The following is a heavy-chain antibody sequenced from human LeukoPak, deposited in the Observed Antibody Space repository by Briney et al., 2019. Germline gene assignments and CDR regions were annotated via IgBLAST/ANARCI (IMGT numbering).Heavy chain of an antibody. J-gene: IGHJ4*02. V-gene: IGHV3-7*01. Sequence: GGSLRLSCGASGVTFSEYWMTWVRQAPGRGPEWVANIKGDGSKIYYVDSVKGRFTISRDNDKNSLYLQMNNLRVEDTAVYHCARDGSCFDFWGQGALVTVSS. D-gene: IGHD2-15*01. CDR2: IKGDGSKI. CDR3: ARDGSCFDF. CDR1: GVTFSEYW.